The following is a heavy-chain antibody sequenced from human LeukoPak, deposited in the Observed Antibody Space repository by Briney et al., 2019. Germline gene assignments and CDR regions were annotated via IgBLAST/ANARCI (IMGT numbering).Heavy chain of an antibody. D-gene: IGHD3-22*01. J-gene: IGHJ5*02. V-gene: IGHV4-59*11. CDR3: AKHLTNAYYDMIWFDP. CDR2: IYYSGST. CDR1: GGSISGHY. Sequence: SETLSLTCIVSGGSISGHYWSWIRQPPGKGLEWIGYIYYSGSTNYNPSLKSRVIISVDTSKNQFSQKLSSVTAADTAVYYCAKHLTNAYYDMIWFDPWGQGTLVTVSS.